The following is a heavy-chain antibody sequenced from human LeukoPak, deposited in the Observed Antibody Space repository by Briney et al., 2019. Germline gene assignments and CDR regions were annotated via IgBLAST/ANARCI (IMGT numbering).Heavy chain of an antibody. V-gene: IGHV3-23*01. J-gene: IGHJ3*02. CDR2: ISGSGGST. Sequence: GRSLRLSCAASGFTFSSYAMSWVRQAPGKGLEWVSAISGSGGSTYYADSVKGRFTISRDNSKNTLYLQMNSLRAEDTAVYYCARTYYYDSSGYYSDAFDIWGQGTMVTVSS. CDR3: ARTYYYDSSGYYSDAFDI. CDR1: GFTFSSYA. D-gene: IGHD3-22*01.